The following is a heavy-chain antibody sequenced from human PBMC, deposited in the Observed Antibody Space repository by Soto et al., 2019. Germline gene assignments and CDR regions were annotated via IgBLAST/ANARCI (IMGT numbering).Heavy chain of an antibody. CDR2: IKSKTDGGTT. J-gene: IGHJ4*02. CDR1: GFSFRNAG. V-gene: IGHV3-15*01. D-gene: IGHD3-10*01. CDR3: TTVRFGELSHFDY. Sequence: PXVCLTPSCAASGFSFRNAGVSWVRQASGKGLEWVGRIKSKTDGGTTDYAAPVKGRFTISRDDSKNTLYLQMNSLKTEDTAVYYCTTVRFGELSHFDYWGQGTLVTV.